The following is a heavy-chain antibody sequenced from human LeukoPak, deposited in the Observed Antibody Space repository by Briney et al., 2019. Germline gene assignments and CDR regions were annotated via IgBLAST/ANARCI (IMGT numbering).Heavy chain of an antibody. CDR3: AKLDYYDTH. CDR1: GFTFSSYE. D-gene: IGHD3-22*01. J-gene: IGHJ4*02. Sequence: GGSLRLSCAASGFTFSSYEMNWVRQAPGKGLEWVSYISSSGTTTHYADSVKGRFTISRDNAKHSLYLQMNSLRAEDTAVYFCAKLDYYDTHWGQGTLVTVSS. CDR2: ISSSGTTT. V-gene: IGHV3-48*03.